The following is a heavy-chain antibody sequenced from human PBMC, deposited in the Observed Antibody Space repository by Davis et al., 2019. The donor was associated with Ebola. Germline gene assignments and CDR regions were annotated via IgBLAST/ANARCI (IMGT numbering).Heavy chain of an antibody. V-gene: IGHV3-48*04. CDR2: ISSSGSTI. J-gene: IGHJ4*02. Sequence: GGSLRLSCAASGFTFSSYAMHWVRQAPGKGLEWVSYISSSGSTIYYADSVKGRFTISRDNAKNSLYLQMNSLRAEDTAVYYCARGYGDATFDYWGQGTLVTVSS. CDR3: ARGYGDATFDY. D-gene: IGHD4-17*01. CDR1: GFTFSSYA.